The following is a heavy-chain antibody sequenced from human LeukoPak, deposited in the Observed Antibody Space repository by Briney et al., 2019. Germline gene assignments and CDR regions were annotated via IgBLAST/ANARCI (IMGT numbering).Heavy chain of an antibody. CDR3: ARRRSGYDYAFDI. CDR2: IDPSDSYT. Sequence: GESLKISCKGSGYSFTSYWISWVRQMPGEGLEWMGRIDPSDSYTNYSPSFQGHVTISADKSISTAYLQWSSLKASDTAMYYCARRRSGYDYAFDIWGQGTMVSVSS. V-gene: IGHV5-10-1*01. J-gene: IGHJ3*02. CDR1: GYSFTSYW. D-gene: IGHD5-12*01.